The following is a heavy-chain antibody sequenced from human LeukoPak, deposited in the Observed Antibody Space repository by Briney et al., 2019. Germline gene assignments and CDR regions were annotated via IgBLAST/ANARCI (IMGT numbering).Heavy chain of an antibody. CDR2: IYYSGST. Sequence: SQTLSLTCTVSGGSISSGGDYWSWIRQHPGKGLEWIGYIYYSGSTYYNPSLKSRVTISVDTSKNQFSLKLSSVTAADTAVYYCARADAMVRGVISPFDYWGQGTLVTVSS. J-gene: IGHJ4*02. V-gene: IGHV4-31*03. D-gene: IGHD3-10*01. CDR3: ARADAMVRGVISPFDY. CDR1: GGSISSGGDY.